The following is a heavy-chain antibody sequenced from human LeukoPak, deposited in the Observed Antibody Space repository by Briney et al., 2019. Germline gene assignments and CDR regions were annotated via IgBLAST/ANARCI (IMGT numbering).Heavy chain of an antibody. CDR3: ARENWNDPDTNWLDP. Sequence: GGSLRLSCAASGFTFSSYSMNWVRQAPGKGLEWVSSISSSSSYIYYADSVKGRFTISRDNAKNSLYLQMNSLRAEDTAVYYCARENWNDPDTNWLDPWGQGTLVTVSS. V-gene: IGHV3-21*01. CDR1: GFTFSSYS. J-gene: IGHJ5*02. D-gene: IGHD1-1*01. CDR2: ISSSSSYI.